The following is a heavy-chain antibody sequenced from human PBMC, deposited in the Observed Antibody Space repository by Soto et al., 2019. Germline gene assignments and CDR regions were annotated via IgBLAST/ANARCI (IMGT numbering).Heavy chain of an antibody. CDR3: ARPGGYDYAFDI. D-gene: IGHD5-12*01. Sequence: SETLSLTCTVSGGSISSYYWGWIRQPPGKGLEWIGSIYYSGSTHYNPSLKSRVTISVDTSKNQFSLKLTSVTAADTAVYFCARPGGYDYAFDIWGQGTMVTVSS. J-gene: IGHJ3*02. CDR2: IYYSGST. V-gene: IGHV4-39*01. CDR1: GGSISSYY.